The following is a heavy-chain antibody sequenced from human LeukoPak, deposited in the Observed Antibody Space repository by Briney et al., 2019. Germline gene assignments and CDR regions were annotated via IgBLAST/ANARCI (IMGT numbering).Heavy chain of an antibody. CDR3: ARGTLYRGWSYYLDF. CDR1: GGSISSSNW. D-gene: IGHD6-19*01. V-gene: IGHV4-4*02. J-gene: IGHJ4*02. CDR2: MYHSGST. Sequence: SETLSLTCTVSGGSISSSNWWSWVRQPPGKGLEWIGEMYHSGSTNYNPSLKSRVTISVDMSKNHFSLRLRSVTAADTAMYYCARGTLYRGWSYYLDFWGQGSQVTVSS.